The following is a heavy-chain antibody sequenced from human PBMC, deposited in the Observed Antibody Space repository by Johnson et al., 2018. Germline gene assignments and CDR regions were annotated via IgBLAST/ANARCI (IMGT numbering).Heavy chain of an antibody. CDR3: ARGNGRGYYVGLVPLDP. J-gene: IGHJ3*01. CDR1: GFSFDDYG. D-gene: IGHD3-22*01. V-gene: IGHV3-20*04. Sequence: VQLVQSGGSVVRPGGSLRLSCVVSGFSFDDYGMPWVRQAPGKGLEWVSDINWNGDSTNYADSVKGRFTISRDNAKNSLYLQMNRLRVEDTAVYYCARGNGRGYYVGLVPLDPWGQGTKVPVS. CDR2: INWNGDST.